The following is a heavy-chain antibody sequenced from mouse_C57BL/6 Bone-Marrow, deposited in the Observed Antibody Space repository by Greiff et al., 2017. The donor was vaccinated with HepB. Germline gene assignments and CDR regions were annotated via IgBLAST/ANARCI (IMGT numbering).Heavy chain of an antibody. CDR1: GYTFTDYY. J-gene: IGHJ3*01. D-gene: IGHD1-1*02. V-gene: IGHV1-19*01. Sequence: EVQLQESGPVLVKPGASVKMSCKASGYTFTDYYMNWVKQSHGKSLEWIGVINPYNGGTSYNQKFKGKATLTVDKSSSTAYMELNSLTSEDSAVYYCARSKNGRWFAYWGQGTLVTVSA. CDR3: ARSKNGRWFAY. CDR2: INPYNGGT.